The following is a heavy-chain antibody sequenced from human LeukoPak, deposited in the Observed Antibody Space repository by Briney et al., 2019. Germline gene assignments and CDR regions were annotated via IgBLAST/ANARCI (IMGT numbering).Heavy chain of an antibody. D-gene: IGHD3-22*01. J-gene: IGHJ4*02. CDR1: GGSFSGYY. V-gene: IGHV4-34*01. CDR2: INHSGST. CDR3: ARGVGSGYTDY. Sequence: SETLSLTCAVYGGSFSGYYWSWIRQPPGKGLEWIGEINHSGSTNYNPSLKSRVTISVDTSKNQFSLKLISVTAADTAVYYCARGVGSGYTDYWGQGALVTVSS.